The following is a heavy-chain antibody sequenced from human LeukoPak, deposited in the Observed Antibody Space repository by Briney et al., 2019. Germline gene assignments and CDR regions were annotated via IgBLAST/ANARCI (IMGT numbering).Heavy chain of an antibody. V-gene: IGHV4-59*01. CDR2: IYYSGST. CDR3: ARSFWSGYYYFDY. Sequence: SETLSLTCTVSGGSISDYYWSWIRQPPGKGLEWIGYIYYSGSTNYNPSLKSRVTISVDTSKNQFSLKLSSVTAADTAVYYCARSFWSGYYYFDYWGQGTLVTVSS. D-gene: IGHD3-3*01. J-gene: IGHJ4*02. CDR1: GGSISDYY.